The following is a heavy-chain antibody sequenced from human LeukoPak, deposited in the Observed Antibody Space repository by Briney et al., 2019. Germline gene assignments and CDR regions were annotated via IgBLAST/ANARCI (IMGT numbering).Heavy chain of an antibody. D-gene: IGHD3-22*01. J-gene: IGHJ5*02. CDR1: GYTFSSYG. CDR3: ARDEARYSSGYYPNWFDP. CDR2: ISGYNGNT. V-gene: IGHV1-18*01. Sequence: ASVKVSCKASGYTFSSYGISWVRQAPGQGLEWMGWISGYNGNTHYAHNLQGRVTMTTDTSTSTAYMELRSLRSDNTAVYYCARDEARYSSGYYPNWFDPWGQGTLVTVSS.